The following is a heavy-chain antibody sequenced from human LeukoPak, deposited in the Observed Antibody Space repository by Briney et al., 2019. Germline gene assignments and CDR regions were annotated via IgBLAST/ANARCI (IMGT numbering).Heavy chain of an antibody. CDR1: GYTFTGYY. J-gene: IGHJ4*02. CDR2: INPNSGGT. D-gene: IGHD6-25*01. V-gene: IGHV1-2*02. Sequence: ASVKVSCKASGYTFTGYYMHWVRQAPGQGLEWMGWINPNSGGTNYAQKFQGRVTMTRDTSISTAYMELRSLRSDDTAVYYCARVRGSEGGFDYWGQGTLVTVSS. CDR3: ARVRGSEGGFDY.